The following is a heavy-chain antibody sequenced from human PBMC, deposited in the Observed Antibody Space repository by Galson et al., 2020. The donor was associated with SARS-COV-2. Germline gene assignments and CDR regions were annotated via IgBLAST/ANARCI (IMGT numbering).Heavy chain of an antibody. Sequence: GGSLRLSCAASGFTFSSYAMHWVRQAPGKGLEWVAVISYDGSIEYYADSVKGRFTISRDNTKNTMYLQMNSLRGEDTAVYYCAINGALDYWGQGTLVTVSS. V-gene: IGHV3-30*03. CDR2: ISYDGSIE. CDR1: GFTFSSYA. J-gene: IGHJ4*02. D-gene: IGHD2-8*01. CDR3: AINGALDY.